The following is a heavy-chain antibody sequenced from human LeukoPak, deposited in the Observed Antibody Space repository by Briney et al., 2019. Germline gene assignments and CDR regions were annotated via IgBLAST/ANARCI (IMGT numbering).Heavy chain of an antibody. CDR1: GGSISTYY. D-gene: IGHD2-15*01. V-gene: IGHV4-59*01. CDR2: IYYSGST. Sequence: SETQSLTCTVSGGSISTYYWTWIRQPPGKGLEWIGYIYYSGSTNYNPTLKSRVTISLDTSKNQFSLKLSSVTAADTAVYYCARDPGYCSGSTCYSAPRFDYWGQGALVTVSS. J-gene: IGHJ4*02. CDR3: ARDPGYCSGSTCYSAPRFDY.